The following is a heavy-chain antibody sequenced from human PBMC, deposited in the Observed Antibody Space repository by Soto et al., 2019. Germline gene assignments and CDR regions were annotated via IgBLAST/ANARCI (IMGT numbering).Heavy chain of an antibody. CDR3: ATSHESEYCSGGSCYSRNFQH. CDR2: IYPGDSDT. J-gene: IGHJ1*01. Sequence: GESLKISCKGSGYSFTSYWIGWVRQMPGKGLEWMGIIYPGDSDTRYSPSFQGQVTISADKSISTAYLQWSSLKASDTAMYYCATSHESEYCSGGSCYSRNFQHWGQGTLVTVSS. V-gene: IGHV5-51*01. CDR1: GYSFTSYW. D-gene: IGHD2-15*01.